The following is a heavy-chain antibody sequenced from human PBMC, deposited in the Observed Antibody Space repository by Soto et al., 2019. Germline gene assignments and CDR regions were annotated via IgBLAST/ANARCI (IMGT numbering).Heavy chain of an antibody. J-gene: IGHJ4*02. CDR1: GYTFTGYY. V-gene: IGHV1-2*02. CDR3: ARREQWLEKFDL. Sequence: ASVKVSCKTSGYTFTGYYLHWIRQAPGQGLVWMGWINPNSGDSNYSQEFQGRVTMTSDTSITTAYMQLTRLRSDDTAVYSCARREQWLEKFDLWGQGTLVTVSS. CDR2: INPNSGDS. D-gene: IGHD6-19*01.